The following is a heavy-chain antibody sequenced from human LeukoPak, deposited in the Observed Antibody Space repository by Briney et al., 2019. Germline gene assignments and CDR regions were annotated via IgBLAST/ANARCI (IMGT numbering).Heavy chain of an antibody. CDR1: GFTFTSSA. V-gene: IGHV1-58*01. CDR3: ARGWVGYYDSSGYYYALGY. CDR2: IVVGSGNT. J-gene: IGHJ4*02. D-gene: IGHD3-22*01. Sequence: SVKVSCKASGFTFTSSAVQWVRQARGQRLEWIGWIVVGSGNTNYAQKFQERVTITRDMSTSTAYMELSSLRSEDTAVYYCARGWVGYYDSSGYYYALGYWGQGTLVTVSS.